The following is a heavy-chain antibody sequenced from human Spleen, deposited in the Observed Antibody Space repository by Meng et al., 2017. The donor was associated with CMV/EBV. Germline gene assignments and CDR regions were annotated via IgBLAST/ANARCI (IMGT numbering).Heavy chain of an antibody. V-gene: IGHV1-69*10. CDR2: IIPLLHET. J-gene: IGHJ4*02. CDR1: GDTFTNYG. CDR3: AREQELENYYFDY. Sequence: SVKVSCKGSGDTFTNYGLSWLRQAPGQGLEWMGGIIPLLHETTYAQKFQGRVSITADGSTKTAYMELTDLTSADTAVYFCAREQELENYYFDYWGQGTLVTVSS. D-gene: IGHD1-1*01.